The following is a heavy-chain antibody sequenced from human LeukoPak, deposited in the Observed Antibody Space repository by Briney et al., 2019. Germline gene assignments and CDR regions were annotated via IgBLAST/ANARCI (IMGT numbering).Heavy chain of an antibody. D-gene: IGHD6-19*01. CDR1: GFTFSSYA. CDR2: ISGSGGST. CDR3: ARDLYSSGWYGTPNWFDP. Sequence: PGGSLRLSCAASGFTFSSYAMSWVRQAPGKGLEWVSAISGSGGSTYYADSVKGRFTISRDNSKNTLYLQMNSLRAEDTAVYYCARDLYSSGWYGTPNWFDPWGQGTLVTVSS. V-gene: IGHV3-23*01. J-gene: IGHJ5*02.